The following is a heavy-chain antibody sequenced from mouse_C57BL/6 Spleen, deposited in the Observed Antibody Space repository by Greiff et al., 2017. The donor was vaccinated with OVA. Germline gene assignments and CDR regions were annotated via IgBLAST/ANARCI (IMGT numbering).Heavy chain of an antibody. Sequence: EVQLQQSGPELVKPGASVKISCKASGYTFTDYYMNWVKQSHGKSLEWIGDINPNNGGTSYNQKFKGKATLTVDKSSSTAYMELRSLTSEDSAVYYCARREYYSIPYWGQGTTLTVSS. D-gene: IGHD2-5*01. V-gene: IGHV1-26*01. J-gene: IGHJ2*01. CDR3: ARREYYSIPY. CDR2: INPNNGGT. CDR1: GYTFTDYY.